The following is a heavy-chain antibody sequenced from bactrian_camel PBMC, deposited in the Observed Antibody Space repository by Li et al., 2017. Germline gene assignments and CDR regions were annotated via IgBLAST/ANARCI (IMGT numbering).Heavy chain of an antibody. V-gene: IGHV3S31*01. J-gene: IGHJ4*01. Sequence: VQLVESGGGSVQPGGSLRLSCAASAFTFSSYAMFWVRQAPGKGLEWVSSINSGGGSTYYADSVKGRFTISKDNAKNTQYLQMNSLKPEDTAVYYCAASSALWWRGDYWGQGTQVTVS. D-gene: IGHD7*01. CDR1: AFTFSSYA. CDR3: AASSALWWRGDY. CDR2: INSGGGST.